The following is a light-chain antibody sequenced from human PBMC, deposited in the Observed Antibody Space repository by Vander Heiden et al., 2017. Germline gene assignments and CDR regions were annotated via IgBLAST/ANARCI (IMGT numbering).Light chain of an antibody. V-gene: IGKV1-5*03. Sequence: DIQTTQSPSTLSASVGDRVTITCRASQSISNWLAWHQQKPGKAPKLLIYKASNLESGVPSRFSGSGSGTEFTLTISSLQPDDFATYYCQQYNSYSQYTFGQGTKLEIK. CDR3: QQYNSYSQYT. J-gene: IGKJ2*01. CDR2: KAS. CDR1: QSISNW.